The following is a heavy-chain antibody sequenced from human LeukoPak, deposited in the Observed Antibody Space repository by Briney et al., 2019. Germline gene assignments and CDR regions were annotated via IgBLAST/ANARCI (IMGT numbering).Heavy chain of an antibody. D-gene: IGHD3-3*01. V-gene: IGHV3-74*01. CDR2: IKSDGSST. Sequence: QSGGSLRLSCAASGFTFSSCWMHWVRQTPGKGLAWVSRIKSDGSSTTYADSVKGRFTISRDNAKNTLYLQMNSLRAEDTAVYYCARVPPNYDSRDAFDIWGQGTMVTVSS. CDR3: ARVPPNYDSRDAFDI. J-gene: IGHJ3*02. CDR1: GFTFSSCW.